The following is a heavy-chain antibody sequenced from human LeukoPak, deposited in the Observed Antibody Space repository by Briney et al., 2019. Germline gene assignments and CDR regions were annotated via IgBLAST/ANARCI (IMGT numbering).Heavy chain of an antibody. Sequence: GSLRLSCAASGFTFSSYAMSWVRQAPGKGLEWVSAISGSGGSTYYADSVKGRFTISRDSSKNTLYLQMNSLRAEDTAVYYCAKDESVAVATTIFDSWGQGTLVTVSS. D-gene: IGHD6-19*01. J-gene: IGHJ4*02. V-gene: IGHV3-23*01. CDR2: ISGSGGST. CDR1: GFTFSSYA. CDR3: AKDESVAVATTIFDS.